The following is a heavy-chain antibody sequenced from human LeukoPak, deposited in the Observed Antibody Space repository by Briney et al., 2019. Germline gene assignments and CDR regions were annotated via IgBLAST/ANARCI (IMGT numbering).Heavy chain of an antibody. V-gene: IGHV4-38-2*02. CDR1: GYSISSGYY. Sequence: SETLSLTCTVSGYSISSGYYWCWIRQPPGKGLGGIGSIYHSGSTYYTPSLKSRVTISVDTSKNQFSLKLSSVTAADTAVYYCARGWGEPGPGAFDIWGQGTMVTVSS. J-gene: IGHJ3*02. D-gene: IGHD1-14*01. CDR2: IYHSGST. CDR3: ARGWGEPGPGAFDI.